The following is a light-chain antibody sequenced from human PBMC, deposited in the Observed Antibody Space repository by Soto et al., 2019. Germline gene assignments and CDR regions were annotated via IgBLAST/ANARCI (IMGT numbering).Light chain of an antibody. CDR2: SAF. J-gene: IGKJ3*01. CDR3: QQYNNWPFT. CDR1: QSVSSN. V-gene: IGKV3-15*01. Sequence: ERVMTQSPATLSVSPGERVTLSCRASQSVSSNLAWYQQKPGQAPRLLIYSAFFRATGIPARFSGSGSGTEFTLTISSPQSEDFAVYFCQQYNNWPFTFGPGTKVDIK.